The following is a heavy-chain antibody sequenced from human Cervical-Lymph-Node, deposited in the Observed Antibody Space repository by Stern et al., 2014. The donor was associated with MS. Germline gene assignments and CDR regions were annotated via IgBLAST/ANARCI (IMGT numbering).Heavy chain of an antibody. CDR3: ARDTSSPERSDW. CDR2: ITNVGST. V-gene: IGHV3-53*01. D-gene: IGHD1-1*01. CDR1: GFTVSRDY. J-gene: IGHJ4*02. Sequence: EVQLVESGGGVIQPGGSLRLSCTASGFTVSRDYMTWVRQAPGQGLEWVSLITNVGSTFYTDSVKRRFTISRDDSKNTDYLHMTSLRAEDTAMYYCARDTSSPERSDWWGQGTLVTVSS.